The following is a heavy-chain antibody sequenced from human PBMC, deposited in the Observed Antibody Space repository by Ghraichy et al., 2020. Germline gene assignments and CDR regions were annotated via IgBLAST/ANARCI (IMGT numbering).Heavy chain of an antibody. V-gene: IGHV4-4*07. D-gene: IGHD3-10*01. CDR3: ASWGRDTMVRGVIRPYYFDY. Sequence: SETLSLTCTVSGGSISSYYWSWIRQPAGKGLEWIGRIYTSGSTNYNPSLKSRVTMSVDTSKNQFSLKLSSVTAADTAVYYCASWGRDTMVRGVIRPYYFDYWGQGTLVTVSS. CDR1: GGSISSYY. CDR2: IYTSGST. J-gene: IGHJ4*02.